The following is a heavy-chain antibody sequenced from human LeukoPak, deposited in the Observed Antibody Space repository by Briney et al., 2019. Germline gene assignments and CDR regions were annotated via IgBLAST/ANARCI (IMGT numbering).Heavy chain of an antibody. CDR3: ARYGFSTVWQGGWHAFDI. CDR2: INPTTGDT. CDR1: GYTFTIYY. D-gene: IGHD6-13*01. Sequence: GASVTVSFTASGYTFTIYYMHWVRQAPGQGRERMGIINPTTGDTTYAQKFQGRLTITRDMSTSTVYMELSSLTSEDTAVFYCARYGFSTVWQGGWHAFDIWGQGTVVTVS. J-gene: IGHJ3*02. V-gene: IGHV1-46*01.